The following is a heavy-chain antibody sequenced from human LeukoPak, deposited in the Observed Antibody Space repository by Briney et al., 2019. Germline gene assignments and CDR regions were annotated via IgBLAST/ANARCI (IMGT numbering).Heavy chain of an antibody. J-gene: IGHJ6*02. D-gene: IGHD2-15*01. Sequence: GGSLRLSCAASGFTFSSYGMHWVRQAPGKGLEWVAVIWFDGSNKYYADSVKGRFIISRDNPGNTLYLQMNSLRADDTAVYYCAGGGSYCSGGRCHSIYYYYYGMDVWGQGTTVTVSS. CDR3: AGGGSYCSGGRCHSIYYYYYGMDV. V-gene: IGHV3-33*01. CDR1: GFTFSSYG. CDR2: IWFDGSNK.